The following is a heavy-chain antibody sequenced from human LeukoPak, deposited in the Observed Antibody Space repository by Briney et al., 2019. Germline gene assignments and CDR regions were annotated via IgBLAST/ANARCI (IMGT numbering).Heavy chain of an antibody. CDR1: GGTFSSYA. J-gene: IGHJ6*03. Sequence: ASVKVSCKASGGTFSSYAISWVRQAPGQGLEWMGGIIPIFGTANYAQKFQGRVTITTDESTSTAYMELSSLRSEDTAVYYCARGPVRRYSSSSHYSMDVWGKGTTVTVSS. D-gene: IGHD6-6*01. V-gene: IGHV1-69*05. CDR3: ARGPVRRYSSSSHYSMDV. CDR2: IIPIFGTA.